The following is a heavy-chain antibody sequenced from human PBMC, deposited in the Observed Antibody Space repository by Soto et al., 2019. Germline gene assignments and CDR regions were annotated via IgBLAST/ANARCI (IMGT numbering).Heavy chain of an antibody. J-gene: IGHJ4*02. CDR1: GFTFSSYA. CDR2: ITGSGANT. D-gene: IGHD2-8*01. CDR3: STKGGRYYYFDD. Sequence: GGSLRLSCAASGFTFSSYAMSWVRQAPGKGLEWISGITGSGANTYYADSVKGRFTISRDNSKKTVYLQMYRLRAEDTALYYCSTKGGRYYYFDDRGQGTLVTVSA. V-gene: IGHV3-23*01.